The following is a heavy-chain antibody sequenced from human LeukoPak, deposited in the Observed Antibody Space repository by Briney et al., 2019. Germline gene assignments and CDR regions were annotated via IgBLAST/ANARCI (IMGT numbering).Heavy chain of an antibody. CDR1: GFIFTTYG. V-gene: IGHV3-30*02. Sequence: GGSLRLSCVASGFIFTTYGMHWVRQAPGKGLEWVAYIRFDGTDKYHADSVKGRFTISRDNSRNTVYVQMNSLRAEDTAVYYCEKDRIDTWSLDYWGQGTLVTVSS. CDR2: IRFDGTDK. CDR3: EKDRIDTWSLDY. D-gene: IGHD2-21*01. J-gene: IGHJ4*02.